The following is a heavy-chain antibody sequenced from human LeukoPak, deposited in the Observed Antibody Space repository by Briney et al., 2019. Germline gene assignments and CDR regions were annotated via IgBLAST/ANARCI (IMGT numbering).Heavy chain of an antibody. D-gene: IGHD1-1*01. Sequence: GGSLRLSCAASGFTFSNYGLSWVRQAPGKGLEWVSGIKGRFTISRDNSKNTLYLQMNSLRVEDTAVYYCANDNEDFDYWGQGILVTVSS. J-gene: IGHJ4*02. V-gene: IGHV3-23*01. CDR2: I. CDR3: ANDNEDFDY. CDR1: GFTFSNYG.